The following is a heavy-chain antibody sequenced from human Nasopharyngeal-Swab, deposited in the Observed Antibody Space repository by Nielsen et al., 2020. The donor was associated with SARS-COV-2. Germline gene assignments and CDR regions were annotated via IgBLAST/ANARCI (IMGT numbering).Heavy chain of an antibody. CDR1: GFTFTNHY. Sequence: GSLRLSCAASGFTFTNHYMTWVRQAPGKGLEWVAVIWYDGSNKYYADSVKGRFTISRDNSKNTLYLQMNSLRAEDTAVYFCTRDIGGKAGYWGQGTLVTVSS. V-gene: IGHV3-33*08. CDR3: TRDIGGKAGY. J-gene: IGHJ4*02. D-gene: IGHD4-23*01. CDR2: IWYDGSNK.